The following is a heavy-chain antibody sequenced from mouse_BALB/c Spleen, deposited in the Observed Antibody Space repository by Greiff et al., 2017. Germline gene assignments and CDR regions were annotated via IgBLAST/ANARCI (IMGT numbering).Heavy chain of an antibody. D-gene: IGHD1-1*01. J-gene: IGHJ4*01. V-gene: IGHV2-2*02. CDR1: GFSLTSYG. CDR3: ARNLYYYGHYYAMDY. CDR2: IWSGGST. Sequence: VQLQESGPGLVQPSQSLSITCTVSGFSLTSYGVHWVRQSPGKGLEWLGVIWSGGSTDYNAAFISRLSISKDNSKSQVFFKMNSLQANDTAIYYCARNLYYYGHYYAMDYWGQGTSVTVSS.